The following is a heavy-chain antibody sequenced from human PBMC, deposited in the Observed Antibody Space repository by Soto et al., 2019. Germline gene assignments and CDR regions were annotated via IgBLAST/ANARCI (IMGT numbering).Heavy chain of an antibody. D-gene: IGHD4-17*01. CDR3: ASVSTVTYDFDY. Sequence: GGSLRLSCAASGFTFSSYAMHWVRQAPGKGLEWVAVISYDGSNKYYADSVKGRFTISRDNSKNTLYLQMNSLRAEDTAVYYCASVSTVTYDFDYWGQGTLVTVSS. CDR1: GFTFSSYA. J-gene: IGHJ4*02. V-gene: IGHV3-30-3*01. CDR2: ISYDGSNK.